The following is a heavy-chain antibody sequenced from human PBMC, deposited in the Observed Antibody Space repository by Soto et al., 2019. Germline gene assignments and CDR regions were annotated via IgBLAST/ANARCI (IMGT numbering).Heavy chain of an antibody. V-gene: IGHV3-30-3*01. CDR1: GFTFSSYA. CDR3: ARDYGDYAPYY. J-gene: IGHJ4*02. D-gene: IGHD4-17*01. CDR2: ISYDGSNK. Sequence: QVQLVESGGGVVQPGRSLRLSCAASGFTFSSYAMHWVRQAPGKGLEWVAVISYDGSNKYYADSVKGRFTISRDNSKNTLYLQMNSLRAEDRAVYYCARDYGDYAPYYWGQGTLVTVSS.